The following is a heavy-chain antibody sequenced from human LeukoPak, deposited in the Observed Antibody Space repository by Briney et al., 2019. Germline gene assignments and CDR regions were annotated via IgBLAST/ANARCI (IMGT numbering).Heavy chain of an antibody. CDR2: IYHSGST. CDR3: ARDISSSYNWFDP. CDR1: GGSFSGYY. Sequence: LETLSLTCAVYGGSFSGYYWSWIRQTPGKGLEWIGSIYHSGSTYYNPSLKSRVTISVDTSKNQFSLKLSSVTAADTAVYYCARDISSSYNWFDPWGQGTLVTVSS. D-gene: IGHD6-13*01. J-gene: IGHJ5*02. V-gene: IGHV4-34*01.